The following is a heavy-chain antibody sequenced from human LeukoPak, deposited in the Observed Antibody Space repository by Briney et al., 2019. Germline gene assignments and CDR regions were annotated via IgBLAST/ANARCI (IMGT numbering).Heavy chain of an antibody. CDR2: IYYSGST. CDR1: GGSISSYY. J-gene: IGHJ4*02. D-gene: IGHD1-26*01. CDR3: ARGVGATHYFDY. V-gene: IGHV4-59*01. Sequence: SETLSLTCTVSGGSISSYYWSWIRQPPGKGLEWIGYIYYSGSTNYNPSLKSRVTISVDTSKNQFSLELSSVTAADTAVYYCARGVGATHYFDYWGQGTLVTVSS.